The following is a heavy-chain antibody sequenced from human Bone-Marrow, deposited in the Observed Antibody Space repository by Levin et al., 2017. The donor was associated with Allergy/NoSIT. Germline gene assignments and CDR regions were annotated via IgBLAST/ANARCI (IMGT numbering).Heavy chain of an antibody. Sequence: GGSLRLSCAASGFPFSTSAMTWVRQAVGEGLEWVAAISGSGGSTFYADSVKGRFTISRDNSANILYLEMNSLTAEDTALYYCANRGTSSFRSYCFDFWVLGTLVTVSS. V-gene: IGHV3-23*01. CDR3: ANRGTSSFRSYCFDF. D-gene: IGHD6-6*01. J-gene: IGHJ4*02. CDR2: ISGSGGST. CDR1: GFPFSTSA.